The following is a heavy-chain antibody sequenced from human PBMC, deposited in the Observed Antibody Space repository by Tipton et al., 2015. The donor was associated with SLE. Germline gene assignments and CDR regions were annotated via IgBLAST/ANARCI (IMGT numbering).Heavy chain of an antibody. V-gene: IGHV4-59*11. CDR2: IYFTGST. CDR3: ARALGSMGY. J-gene: IGHJ4*02. D-gene: IGHD2-15*01. Sequence: TLSLTCTVSGGSISSHYWSWIRQPPGKGLEWIGYIYFTGSTNYNPSLKSRVTISVDTSKNQFSLKLSSVTAADTAVYYCARALGSMGYWGQGTLVTVSS. CDR1: GGSISSHY.